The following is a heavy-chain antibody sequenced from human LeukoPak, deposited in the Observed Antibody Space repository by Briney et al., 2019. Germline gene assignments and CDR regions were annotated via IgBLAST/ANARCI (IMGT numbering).Heavy chain of an antibody. CDR2: IGSSSSSI. Sequence: PGGSLRLSCAASGFTFSSYWMSWVRQAPGKGLEWVSSIGSSSSSIYYADSVKGRFTISRDNAKNSLYLQMNSLRAEDTAVYYCARDRWELRGEFVYWGQGTLVTVSS. D-gene: IGHD1-26*01. CDR1: GFTFSSYW. J-gene: IGHJ4*02. CDR3: ARDRWELRGEFVY. V-gene: IGHV3-21*01.